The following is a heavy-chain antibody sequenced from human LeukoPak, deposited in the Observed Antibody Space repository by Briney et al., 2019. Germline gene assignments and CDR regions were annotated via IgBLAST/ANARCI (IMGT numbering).Heavy chain of an antibody. Sequence: ASVKVSCKASGYTFSNYGISWVRQAPGQGLEWMGWIAVYNANTNYAQNLQDRVTMTTDTATSTAYMELRSLRSDDTAMYYCARDFAGLFDYWGQGTPVTVSS. CDR2: IAVYNANT. V-gene: IGHV1-18*01. CDR1: GYTFSNYG. CDR3: ARDFAGLFDY. D-gene: IGHD2-21*01. J-gene: IGHJ4*02.